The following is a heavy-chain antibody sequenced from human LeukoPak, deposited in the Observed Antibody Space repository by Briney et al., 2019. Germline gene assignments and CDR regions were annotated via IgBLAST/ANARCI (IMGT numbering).Heavy chain of an antibody. CDR1: GYSFTSSG. CDR3: ARDSMASAGGYYFDY. D-gene: IGHD6-13*01. V-gene: IGHV1-18*01. J-gene: IGHJ4*02. CDR2: ISAYNGNT. Sequence: VASVKVSCKASGYSFTSSGFSWVRQAPGHGLEWMGWISAYNGNTNYAQNLQGRVTMTTDTSTSTAYMELRSLRSDDTAVYYCARDSMASAGGYYFDYWGRGTLVTVSS.